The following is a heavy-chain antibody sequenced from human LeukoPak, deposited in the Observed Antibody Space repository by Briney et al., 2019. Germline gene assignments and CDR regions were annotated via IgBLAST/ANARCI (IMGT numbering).Heavy chain of an antibody. CDR1: GYTLTELS. D-gene: IGHD3-10*01. Sequence: ASVTVSCKVCGYTLTELSLHWVRQARGRGRDGMGGFDPEDGETNYAQKFQGRVTMTEDTSTDTAYMELSSLRSEDTAVYYCATSYYYGSGSYRLLDYWGQGTLVTVSS. J-gene: IGHJ4*02. CDR2: FDPEDGET. V-gene: IGHV1-24*01. CDR3: ATSYYYGSGSYRLLDY.